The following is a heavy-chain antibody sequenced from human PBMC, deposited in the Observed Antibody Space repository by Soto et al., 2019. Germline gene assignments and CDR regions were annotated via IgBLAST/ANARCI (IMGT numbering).Heavy chain of an antibody. CDR3: ARDWRNLGMDV. J-gene: IGHJ6*02. V-gene: IGHV3-74*01. Sequence: GGSLRLSCAASGFSLSRYWMHWVRQVPGKGMVWVSRNEGDGSRSGYADSVKGRFTVSRDNAKNMLYLQMNSLTAEDTAVYYCARDWRNLGMDVWGPGTTVTVSS. CDR2: NEGDGSRS. CDR1: GFSLSRYW.